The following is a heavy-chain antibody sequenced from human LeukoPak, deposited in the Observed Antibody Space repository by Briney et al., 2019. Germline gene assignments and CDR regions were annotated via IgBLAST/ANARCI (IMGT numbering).Heavy chain of an antibody. D-gene: IGHD6-19*01. CDR2: IYPGDSDT. J-gene: IGHJ4*02. V-gene: IGHV5-51*01. Sequence: GESLKISCKGSGYSFTTYWIGWVRQMPGKGLECLGVIYPGDSDTRYSPSFQGQVTISADKSISTAYLQWSSLKASDTAMYYCATAVAGTQFDYWGQGTLVTVSS. CDR1: GYSFTTYW. CDR3: ATAVAGTQFDY.